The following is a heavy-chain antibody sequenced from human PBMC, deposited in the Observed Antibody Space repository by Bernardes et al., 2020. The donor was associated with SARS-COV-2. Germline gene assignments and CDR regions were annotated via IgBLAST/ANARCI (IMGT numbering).Heavy chain of an antibody. CDR2: ISGGGGTT. D-gene: IGHD6-13*01. CDR1: GFIFNDYA. J-gene: IGHJ4*02. CDR3: AKADGAYSSGWYHLDY. Sequence: GGSLRLSCAASGFIFNDYAMHWVRQSPGKGLEWVALISGGGGTTFYADSVKGRFTISRDTGKNSLYLQLSSLRPEDTALYYFAKADGAYSSGWYHLDYWGQGTLVTVSS. V-gene: IGHV3-43*02.